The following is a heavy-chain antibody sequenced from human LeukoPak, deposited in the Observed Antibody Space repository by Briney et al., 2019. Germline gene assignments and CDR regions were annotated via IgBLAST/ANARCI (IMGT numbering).Heavy chain of an antibody. Sequence: PSETLSLTCSVSGDSITSSGYFWGWIRQPPGKGLEWIGITNYRGQTFYNPSLKSRVATSVDTSKNQFSLRLTSVTAADTAIYYCARQRALMDWLDPWSQGSLVTVSS. CDR1: GDSITSSGYF. CDR2: TNYRGQT. V-gene: IGHV4-39*01. CDR3: ARQRALMDWLDP. J-gene: IGHJ5*02.